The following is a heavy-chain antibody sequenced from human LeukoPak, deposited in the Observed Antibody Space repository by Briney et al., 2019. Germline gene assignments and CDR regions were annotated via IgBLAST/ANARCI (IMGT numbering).Heavy chain of an antibody. CDR3: ASSYDGSGYYLEY. Sequence: SETLSLTCAVYGGSFSGYYWSWIRQPPGKGLEWIGEINHSGSTNYNPSLKSRVTISVDTSKNQFSLKLSSVTAADTAVYYCASSYDGSGYYLEYWGQGTLVTVSS. CDR2: INHSGST. J-gene: IGHJ4*02. D-gene: IGHD3-22*01. CDR1: GGSFSGYY. V-gene: IGHV4-34*01.